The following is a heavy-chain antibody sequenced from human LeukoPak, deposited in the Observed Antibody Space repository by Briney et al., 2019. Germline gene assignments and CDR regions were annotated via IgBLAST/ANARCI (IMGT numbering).Heavy chain of an antibody. CDR2: IYYSGST. J-gene: IGHJ4*02. Sequence: TSETLSVTCTVSGGSISSGGYYWSWIRQHPGKGLEWIGYIYYSGSTYYNPSLKSRVTISVDTSKNQFSLKLSSVTAADTAVYYCARGPNDILTGYIDYWGQGTLVTVSS. CDR1: GGSISSGGYY. V-gene: IGHV4-31*03. D-gene: IGHD3-9*01. CDR3: ARGPNDILTGYIDY.